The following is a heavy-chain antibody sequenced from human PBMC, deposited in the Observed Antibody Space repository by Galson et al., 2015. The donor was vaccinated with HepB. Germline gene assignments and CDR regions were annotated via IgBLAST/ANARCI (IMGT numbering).Heavy chain of an antibody. Sequence: SLRLSCAASGFTVSDNYLSWVRQAPGKGLEWVSVIYSGGSTYYADSVKGRFTMSRDNSKNTLYLDMNNPRAEDTAVYYCTRDRYIYAFYYYMDVWGKGTTVTVSS. CDR1: GFTVSDNY. CDR2: IYSGGST. V-gene: IGHV3-66*01. CDR3: TRDRYIYAFYYYMDV. J-gene: IGHJ6*03. D-gene: IGHD5-18*01.